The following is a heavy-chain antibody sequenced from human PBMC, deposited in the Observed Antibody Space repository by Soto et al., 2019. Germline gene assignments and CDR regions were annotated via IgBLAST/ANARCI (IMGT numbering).Heavy chain of an antibody. CDR3: ARMATFGSLNWFDP. CDR1: GYSFTNND. V-gene: IGHV1-8*01. CDR2: MNPGSGDT. Sequence: ASVKVSCKASGYSFTNNDVSWVRQATGQGLDWMGWMNPGSGDTGYAQKFQGRVTMTRGISIATAYMELSSLRSDDTAIYYCARMATFGSLNWFDPWGQGTLVTVSS. D-gene: IGHD3-16*01. J-gene: IGHJ5*02.